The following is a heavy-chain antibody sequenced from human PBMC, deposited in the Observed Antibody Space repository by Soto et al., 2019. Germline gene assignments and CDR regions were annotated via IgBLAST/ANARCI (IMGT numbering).Heavy chain of an antibody. J-gene: IGHJ4*02. D-gene: IGHD3-10*01. Sequence: QLQLQESGSGLVKPSQTLSLTCAVSGGSISSGGYSWSWIRQPPGKGLEWIGYIYHSGSTYYNPYLKSRVTISVDRSKNQFSLKLSSVTAADTAVYYCARGGSYYGSGSYFDYWGQGTLVTVSS. CDR1: GGSISSGGYS. CDR2: IYHSGST. CDR3: ARGGSYYGSGSYFDY. V-gene: IGHV4-30-2*01.